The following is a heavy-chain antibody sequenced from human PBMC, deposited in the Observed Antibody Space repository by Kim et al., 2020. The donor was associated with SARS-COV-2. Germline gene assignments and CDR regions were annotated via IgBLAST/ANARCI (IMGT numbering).Heavy chain of an antibody. V-gene: IGHV4-61*01. Sequence: SQTLSLTCTVSGGSVSSGSYYWSWIRQPPGKGLEWIGYIYYSGSTNYNPSLKSRVTISVDTSKNQFSLKLSSVTAADTAVYYCARVGSGSQGDYWGQGTLVTVSS. D-gene: IGHD1-26*01. CDR1: GGSVSSGSYY. J-gene: IGHJ4*02. CDR2: IYYSGST. CDR3: ARVGSGSQGDY.